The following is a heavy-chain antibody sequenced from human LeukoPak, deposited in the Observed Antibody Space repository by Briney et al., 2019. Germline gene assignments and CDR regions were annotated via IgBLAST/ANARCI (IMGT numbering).Heavy chain of an antibody. V-gene: IGHV4-34*01. J-gene: IGHJ4*02. CDR3: ARGNILTGYCFDF. CDR2: IHYTGAT. Sequence: SETLSLTCAVYGGSITGYYWSWIRQTPGRGLEWVGEIHYTGATSYNPSLKSRATISTDTSKNQFSLRLSSVTAADTAVYYCARGNILTGYCFDFWGQGALVTVSS. D-gene: IGHD3-9*01. CDR1: GGSITGYY.